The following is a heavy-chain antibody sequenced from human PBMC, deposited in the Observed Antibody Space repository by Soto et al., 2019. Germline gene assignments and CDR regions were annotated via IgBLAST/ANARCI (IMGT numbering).Heavy chain of an antibody. CDR3: ARGGVLLWFGELLRSNAFDI. Sequence: QVQLVESGGGLVKPGGSLRLSCAASGFTFSDYYMSWIRQDPWKGLEWVSYISSSSSYTNYADSVKGRFTISRDNAKNSLYLQMNSLRAEDTAVYYCARGGVLLWFGELLRSNAFDIWGQGTMVTVSS. CDR2: ISSSSSYT. D-gene: IGHD3-10*01. V-gene: IGHV3-11*06. CDR1: GFTFSDYY. J-gene: IGHJ3*02.